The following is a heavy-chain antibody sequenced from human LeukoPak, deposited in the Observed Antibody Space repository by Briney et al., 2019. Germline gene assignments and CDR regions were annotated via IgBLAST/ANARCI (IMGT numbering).Heavy chain of an antibody. D-gene: IGHD6-13*01. Sequence: SETLSLTCTVSGGSISSYYWSWIRQPPGKGLEWIGYIYHSGSTYYNPSLKSRVTISVDRSKNQFSLKLSSVTAADTAVYYCATYLAAAAVYYFDYWGQGTLVTVSS. V-gene: IGHV4-59*12. CDR3: ATYLAAAAVYYFDY. CDR1: GGSISSYY. CDR2: IYHSGST. J-gene: IGHJ4*02.